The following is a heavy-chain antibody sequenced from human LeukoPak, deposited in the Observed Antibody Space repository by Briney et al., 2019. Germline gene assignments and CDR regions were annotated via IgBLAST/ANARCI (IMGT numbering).Heavy chain of an antibody. CDR1: GGSISSYY. CDR2: IYYSGST. CDR3: ARHERSLAVAGAGSIDY. J-gene: IGHJ4*02. D-gene: IGHD6-19*01. V-gene: IGHV4-59*08. Sequence: PSETLSLTCTVSGGSISSYYWSWIRQSPGKGLEWIGYIYYSGSTNYNPSLKSRVTISVDTSKNQFSLKLSSVTAADTAVYYCARHERSLAVAGAGSIDYWGQGTLVTVSS.